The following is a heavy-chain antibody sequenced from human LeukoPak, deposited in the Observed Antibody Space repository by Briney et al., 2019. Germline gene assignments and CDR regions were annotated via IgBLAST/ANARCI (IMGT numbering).Heavy chain of an antibody. J-gene: IGHJ4*02. CDR2: ISGSSGST. CDR3: AKANIAALGVTDY. CDR1: GLTLNNYA. V-gene: IGHV3-23*01. Sequence: QPGGSLRLSCAVSGLTLNNYAMSWVRQAPGKGLEWVSGISGSSGSTYYADSVKGRFTISRDNSKNTLYLQMSSLRAEDAAVYYCAKANIAALGVTDYWGQGTLVTVSS. D-gene: IGHD6-6*01.